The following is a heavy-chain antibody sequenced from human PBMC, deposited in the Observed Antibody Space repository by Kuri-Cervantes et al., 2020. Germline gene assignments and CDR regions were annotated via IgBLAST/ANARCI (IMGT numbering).Heavy chain of an antibody. D-gene: IGHD1-26*01. Sequence: SQTLSLTCAVSGYSISSGYYWGWIRQPPGKGLEWIGYIYYSGSTNYNPSLKSRVTISVDTSKNQFSLKLSSVTAADTAVYYCARASGSYLYYFDYWGQGTLVTVSS. V-gene: IGHV4-61*01. J-gene: IGHJ4*02. CDR2: IYYSGST. CDR1: GYSISSGYY. CDR3: ARASGSYLYYFDY.